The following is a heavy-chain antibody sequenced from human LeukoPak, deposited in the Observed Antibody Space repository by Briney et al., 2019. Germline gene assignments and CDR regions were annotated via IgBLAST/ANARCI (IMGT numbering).Heavy chain of an antibody. CDR1: GFTFSSYS. CDR3: ARVVGAPYYYDSSGYYYPRVVAEDY. V-gene: IGHV3-21*01. Sequence: PGGSLRLSCAASGFTFSSYSMNWVRQAPGKGLEWVSSISSSSSYIYYADSVKGRFTISRDNAKTSLYLQMNSLRAEDTAVYYCARVVGAPYYYDSSGYYYPRVVAEDYWGQGTLVTVSS. J-gene: IGHJ4*02. CDR2: ISSSSSYI. D-gene: IGHD3-22*01.